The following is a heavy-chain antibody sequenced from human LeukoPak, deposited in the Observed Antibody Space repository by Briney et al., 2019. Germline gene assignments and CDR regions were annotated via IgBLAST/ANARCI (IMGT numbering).Heavy chain of an antibody. CDR3: AREDSADAFDI. J-gene: IGHJ3*02. CDR1: GGSISSYY. Sequence: PSETLSLTCTVSGGSISSYYWSWIRQPPGKGLEWIGYIYYSGSTNYNPSLKSRVTISVDTSKNQFSLKLGSVTAADTAVYYCAREDSADAFDIWGQGTMVTVSS. V-gene: IGHV4-59*01. CDR2: IYYSGST.